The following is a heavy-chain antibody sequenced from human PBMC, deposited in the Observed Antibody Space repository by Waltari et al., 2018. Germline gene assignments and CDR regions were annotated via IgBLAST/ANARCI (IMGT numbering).Heavy chain of an antibody. CDR2: ITPNSGGT. J-gene: IGHJ4*02. Sequence: QVQLVQSGAEVKKPGASVKVSCKASGYTFTGYYMHWVRQAPGQGLEWMGWITPNSGGTNYAQKFQGRFTMTRDTSISTAYMELSRLTSDDTAVYYCARLHGDYVTQHPYWGQGTLVTVSS. CDR1: GYTFTGYY. CDR3: ARLHGDYVTQHPY. V-gene: IGHV1-2*02. D-gene: IGHD4-17*01.